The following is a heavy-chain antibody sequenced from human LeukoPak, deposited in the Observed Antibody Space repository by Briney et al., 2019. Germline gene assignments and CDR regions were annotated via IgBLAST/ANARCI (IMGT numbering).Heavy chain of an antibody. CDR2: IKQDGSEK. J-gene: IGHJ3*02. D-gene: IGHD6-13*01. CDR3: RSAGNTFDI. V-gene: IGHV3-7*01. Sequence: GGPLRLSCAGSQFTFSSYWMSWVRQAPGKGLEWVANIKQDGSEKFYVESVKGRFTISRDNAKNSLYLQMNSLRAEDTAVYYCRSAGNTFDIWGQGTMVTVSS. CDR1: QFTFSSYW.